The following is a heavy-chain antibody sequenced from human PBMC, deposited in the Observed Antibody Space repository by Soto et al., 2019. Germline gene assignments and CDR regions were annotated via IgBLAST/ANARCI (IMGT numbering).Heavy chain of an antibody. D-gene: IGHD4-17*01. CDR2: INPNSGGT. V-gene: IGHV1-2*04. CDR1: GYTFTGYY. CDR3: ARGGLHEYGDYVLSY. Sequence: QVQLVQSGAEVKKPGASVKVSCKASGYTFTGYYMHWVRQAPGQGLEWMGWINPNSGGTNYAQKFQGWVTMTRDTSISTAYMELSRLSYDDTAVYYCARGGLHEYGDYVLSYWGQGTLVTVSS. J-gene: IGHJ4*02.